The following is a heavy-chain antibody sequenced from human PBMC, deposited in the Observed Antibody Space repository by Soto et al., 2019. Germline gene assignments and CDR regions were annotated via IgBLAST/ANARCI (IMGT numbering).Heavy chain of an antibody. CDR3: ARAYDSSGSFDY. CDR1: GGSISSYY. J-gene: IGHJ4*02. CDR2: IYYSGST. V-gene: IGHV4-59*01. Sequence: SETLSLTCTVSGGSISSYYWSWIRQPPGKGLEWIGYIYYSGSTNYNPSLKSRVTISVDTSKNQFSLKLSSVTAADTAVYYCARAYDSSGSFDYWGQGTLVTVSS. D-gene: IGHD3-22*01.